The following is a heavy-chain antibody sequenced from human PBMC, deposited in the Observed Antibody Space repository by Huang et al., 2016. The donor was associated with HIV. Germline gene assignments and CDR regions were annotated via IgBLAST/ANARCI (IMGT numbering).Heavy chain of an antibody. J-gene: IGHJ3*02. V-gene: IGHV3-74*01. CDR2: IKIDGRTT. Sequence: EEHLVESGGGLVQPGGSLRLSCEASGFKFSNYWMQWVRQAQGKGLMLGSRIKIDGRTTDDADSVKGRFTSSRDNAKNTLYLQMSSLTAEDTAIYYCARAGGFEIWGQGTVVTVSS. D-gene: IGHD2-15*01. CDR3: ARAGGFEI. CDR1: GFKFSNYW.